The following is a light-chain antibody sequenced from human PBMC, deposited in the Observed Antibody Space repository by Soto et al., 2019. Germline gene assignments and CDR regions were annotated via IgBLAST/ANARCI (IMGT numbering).Light chain of an antibody. Sequence: EMVLTQSPGTLSLSPGERATLSCRASQSVGSKLAWYRQTPGQAPRLLIYGASTRATDTPARFSGSGAGTDFTLPINRVEPADFAWYYCQQYGSSFATFGQGPQVE. CDR3: QQYGSSFAT. CDR1: QSVGSK. J-gene: IGKJ1*01. CDR2: GAS. V-gene: IGKV3-20*01.